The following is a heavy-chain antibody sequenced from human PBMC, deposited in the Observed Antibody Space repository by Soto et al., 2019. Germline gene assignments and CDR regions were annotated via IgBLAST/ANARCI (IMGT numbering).Heavy chain of an antibody. CDR2: IYHGAST. Sequence: QVQLQESGPGLVKPSGTLSLTCAVSGGSISSTNWWSWVRQPPGKGLEWIGAIYHGASTNYNPSPESRGTLSVDKSQNQITLQLSSVTAAATAVYFCARLLNYYGSRGYYRGWFAPWGQGTLVPVSS. V-gene: IGHV4-4*02. CDR1: GGSISSTNW. J-gene: IGHJ5*02. CDR3: ARLLNYYGSRGYYRGWFAP. D-gene: IGHD3-10*01.